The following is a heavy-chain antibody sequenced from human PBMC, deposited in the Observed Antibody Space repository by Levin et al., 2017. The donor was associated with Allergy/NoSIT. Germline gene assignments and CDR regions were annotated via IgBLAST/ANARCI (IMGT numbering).Heavy chain of an antibody. CDR3: AKDSEHTIPLK. CDR2: VSYDGNNK. V-gene: IGHV3-30*18. J-gene: IGHJ4*02. D-gene: IGHD2-21*01. Sequence: GESLKISCAASGFTFSSYGMHWVRQAPGKGLEWVAVVSYDGNNKYYADSVKGRFTISRDNSKNTVFLQMNSLRAEDTAVYDCAKDSEHTIPLKWGQGTLVTVSS. CDR1: GFTFSSYG.